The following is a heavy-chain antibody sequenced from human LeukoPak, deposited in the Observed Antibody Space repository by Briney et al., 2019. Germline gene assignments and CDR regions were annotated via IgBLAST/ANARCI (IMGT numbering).Heavy chain of an antibody. CDR1: GGSISSSSYY. Sequence: SETLSLTCTVSGGSISSSSYYWGWIRQPPGKGLEWIGSIYYSGSTYYNPSLKSRVTISVDTSKNQFSLKLSSVTAADTAVYYCARHGLSPLKAGGYGMDVWGQGTTVTVSS. CDR3: ARHGLSPLKAGGYGMDV. CDR2: IYYSGST. J-gene: IGHJ6*02. D-gene: IGHD6-19*01. V-gene: IGHV4-39*01.